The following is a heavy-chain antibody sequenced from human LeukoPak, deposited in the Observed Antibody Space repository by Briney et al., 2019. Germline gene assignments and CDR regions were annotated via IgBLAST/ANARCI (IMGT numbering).Heavy chain of an antibody. CDR1: GFTFSIYA. J-gene: IGHJ6*03. CDR2: ISGSGGDT. V-gene: IGHV3-23*01. D-gene: IGHD5-12*01. Sequence: PGGSLRLSCAASGFTFSIYAMTWVRQAPGKGLEWVSVISGSGGDTYYADSVKGRFTISRDNSKNTLYLQMNSLGAEDTAVYYCAKDTVKVTTIRRVPHYMDVWGKGTTVTISS. CDR3: AKDTVKVTTIRRVPHYMDV.